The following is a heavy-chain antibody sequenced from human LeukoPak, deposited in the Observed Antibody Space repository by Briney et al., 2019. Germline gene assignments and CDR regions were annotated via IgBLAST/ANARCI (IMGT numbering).Heavy chain of an antibody. Sequence: GGSLRLSCAASGFNVDSNYITGVRQAPGKGLEWVSVIYSGGSTYYADSVKGRFTISRDNSKNTLHLQMNSLRAEDTAVYYCAKEAMAGTLDHWGQGTLVTVSS. D-gene: IGHD6-19*01. CDR1: GFNVDSNY. CDR2: IYSGGST. J-gene: IGHJ4*02. V-gene: IGHV3-66*01. CDR3: AKEAMAGTLDH.